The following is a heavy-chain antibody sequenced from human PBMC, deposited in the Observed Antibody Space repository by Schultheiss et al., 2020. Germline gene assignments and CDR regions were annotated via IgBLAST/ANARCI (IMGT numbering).Heavy chain of an antibody. D-gene: IGHD3-22*01. V-gene: IGHV4-61*01. CDR3: AREGRYFDGAGYYDDY. J-gene: IGHJ4*02. CDR2: ICYSRST. Sequence: SETLSLTCTVAGGSVSSGSCYWSWIGQPPGKGLEWSGYICYSRSTNCNPSLKSRVTITVDTSKNQFYLKLSSVTAADTAVYYCAREGRYFDGAGYYDDYWGQGTLVTVSS. CDR1: GGSVSSGSCY.